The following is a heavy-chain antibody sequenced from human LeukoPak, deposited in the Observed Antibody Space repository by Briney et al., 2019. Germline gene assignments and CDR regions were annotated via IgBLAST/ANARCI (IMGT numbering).Heavy chain of an antibody. CDR3: ARSSQYGSGADY. J-gene: IGHJ4*02. CDR2: IGSSANSI. CDR1: AFTFSDYY. D-gene: IGHD3-10*01. V-gene: IGHV3-11*01. Sequence: GGSLRLSCAASAFTFSDYYMSWIRQAPGKGLEWVSYIGSSANSIYYADSVKGRFTISRDNAKNSLFLQMSSLRAEDTAVYYCARSSQYGSGADYWGQGTLVTVSS.